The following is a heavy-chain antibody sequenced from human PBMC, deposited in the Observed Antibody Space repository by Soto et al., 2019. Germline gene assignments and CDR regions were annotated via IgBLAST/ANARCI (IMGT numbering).Heavy chain of an antibody. CDR3: ARAVTWGLDV. CDR2: ISRSSTGI. V-gene: IGHV3-48*02. CDR1: GFTFSLYS. D-gene: IGHD3-10*01. Sequence: EVQLVESGGGLVQPGGSLRLSCAASGFTFSLYSMSWVRQAPGKGLEWVSYISRSSTGIHYAASVKGRFTISRDDATNSMHMQMNSLRDGDTAVYYCARAVTWGLDVWGQGTTVSISS. J-gene: IGHJ6*02.